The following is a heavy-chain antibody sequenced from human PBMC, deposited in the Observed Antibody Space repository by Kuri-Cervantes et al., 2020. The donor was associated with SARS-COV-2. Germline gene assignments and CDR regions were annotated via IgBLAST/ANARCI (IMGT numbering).Heavy chain of an antibody. CDR2: ISSSGSTI. V-gene: IGHV3-48*04. CDR1: GFAFSSYG. J-gene: IGHJ4*02. Sequence: GGSLRLSCAASGFAFSSYGMHWARQAPGKGLEWVSSISSSGSTIYYADSVKGRFTISRDNAKNSLYLQMNSLRAEDTAVYYCAREKAVAGFDYWGQGTLVTVSS. CDR3: AREKAVAGFDY. D-gene: IGHD6-19*01.